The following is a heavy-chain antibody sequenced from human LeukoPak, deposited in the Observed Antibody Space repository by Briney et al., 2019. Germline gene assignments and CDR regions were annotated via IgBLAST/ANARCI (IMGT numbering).Heavy chain of an antibody. CDR2: INPNSGGT. D-gene: IGHD4-17*01. J-gene: IGHJ4*02. CDR3: ARWQLYGDYEFDY. CDR1: GYTFTGYY. Sequence: ASVKVSCKASGYTFTGYYMHWVQQAPGQGLEWMGWINPNSGGTNYAQKFQGRVTMTRDTSISTAYMELSRLRSDDTAVYYCARWQLYGDYEFDYWGQGTLVTVSS. V-gene: IGHV1-2*02.